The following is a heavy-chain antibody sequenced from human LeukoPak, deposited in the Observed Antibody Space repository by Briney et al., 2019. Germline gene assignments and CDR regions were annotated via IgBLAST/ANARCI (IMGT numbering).Heavy chain of an antibody. J-gene: IGHJ6*02. D-gene: IGHD3-10*01. CDR1: GFTVSSNY. CDR2: IYSGGST. CDR3: ARDRRESGYYGMDV. Sequence: GGSLRLSCAASGFTVSSNYMSWVRQAPGKGLEWVSVIYSGGSTYYADSVKGRFTISRDNSKNTLYLQLNSLRAEDTAVYYCARDRRESGYYGMDVWGQGTTVTVSS. V-gene: IGHV3-66*01.